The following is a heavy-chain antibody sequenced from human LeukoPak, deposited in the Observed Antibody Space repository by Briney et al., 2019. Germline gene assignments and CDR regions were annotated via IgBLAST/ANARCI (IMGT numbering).Heavy chain of an antibody. J-gene: IGHJ4*02. CDR2: IWYDGSEK. CDR3: VKDRCDRFTCPEV. CDR1: GFTFTNYG. V-gene: IGHV3-33*03. D-gene: IGHD2-21*01. Sequence: GRSLRLSCAASGFTFTNYGIDWVRQAPGKGLEWVAVIWYDGSEKYYADSVKGRFTISRDQSKNTLHLQMSSLRAEDTALYYCVKDRCDRFTCPEVWGQGTLVTVSS.